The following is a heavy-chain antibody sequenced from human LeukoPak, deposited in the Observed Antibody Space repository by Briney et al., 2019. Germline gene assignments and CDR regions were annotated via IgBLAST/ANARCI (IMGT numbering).Heavy chain of an antibody. V-gene: IGHV3-23*01. CDR3: AKRAVVIRVILVGFHKEAYYFDS. J-gene: IGHJ4*02. CDR1: GITLGNYG. CDR2: ISGSGGST. Sequence: GGSLRLSCAVSGITLGNYGMSWVRQAPGKGLEWVAGISGSGGSTNFADSVKGRFTISRDNPRNTLYLQMNSLRAEDTAVYFCAKRAVVIRVILVGFHKEAYYFDSWGQGALVTVSS. D-gene: IGHD3-22*01.